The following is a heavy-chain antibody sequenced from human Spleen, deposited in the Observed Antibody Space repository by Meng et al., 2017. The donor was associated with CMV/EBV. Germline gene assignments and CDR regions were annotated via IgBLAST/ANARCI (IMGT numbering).Heavy chain of an antibody. V-gene: IGHV1-46*01. J-gene: IGHJ3*02. D-gene: IGHD3-3*01. CDR1: GYTFTSHY. Sequence: ASVKVSCKASGYTFTSHYIHWVRQAPGQGLEWMGIINPSGGTTEYAQKFQGRVTMTRDTSTNTVYMDLSSLRSEDTAVYYCAKDDNDFWSGSTGDAFDIWGQGTTVTVSS. CDR2: INPSGGTT. CDR3: AKDDNDFWSGSTGDAFDI.